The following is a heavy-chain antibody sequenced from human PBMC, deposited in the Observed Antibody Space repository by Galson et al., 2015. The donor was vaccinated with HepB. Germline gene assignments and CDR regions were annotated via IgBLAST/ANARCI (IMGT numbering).Heavy chain of an antibody. CDR1: GFTVSSNY. Sequence: SLRLSCAASGFTVSSNYMSWVRQAPGKGLEWVSVIYSGGSTYYTDSVKGRFTISRDNSKNTLYLQMNSLRAEDTAVYYCARVAAAALDYWGQGTLVTVSS. V-gene: IGHV3-53*01. CDR3: ARVAAAALDY. CDR2: IYSGGST. J-gene: IGHJ4*02. D-gene: IGHD6-13*01.